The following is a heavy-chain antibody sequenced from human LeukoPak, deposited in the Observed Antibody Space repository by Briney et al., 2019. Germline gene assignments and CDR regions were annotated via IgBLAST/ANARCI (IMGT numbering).Heavy chain of an antibody. V-gene: IGHV4-59*11. J-gene: IGHJ4*02. CDR2: IYYSGIT. D-gene: IGHD1-26*01. CDR3: ARASTGSYHADFDY. Sequence: SETLSLTCTVSGGSISSQYWSLIRQPPGKGLEWIGYIYYSGITKYSPSLKSRVTISVDTSKNQFSLKLSSVTAADTAVYYCARASTGSYHADFDYWGQGTLVTVSS. CDR1: GGSISSQY.